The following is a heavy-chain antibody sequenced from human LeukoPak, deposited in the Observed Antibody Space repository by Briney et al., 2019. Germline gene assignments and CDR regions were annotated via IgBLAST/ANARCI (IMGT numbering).Heavy chain of an antibody. CDR1: GFTFSNYG. V-gene: IGHV3-30*18. Sequence: QPGRSLRRSCAASGFTFSNYGMHWVRQAPGKGLEWVAVISNGGSNKYYADSVKGRFTISRDNSENTLYLRLNSLRAEDTAVYYCAKDTKSYYDLLTGFYNALFDYWGQGTLVTVSS. J-gene: IGHJ4*02. CDR2: ISNGGSNK. CDR3: AKDTKSYYDLLTGFYNALFDY. D-gene: IGHD3-9*01.